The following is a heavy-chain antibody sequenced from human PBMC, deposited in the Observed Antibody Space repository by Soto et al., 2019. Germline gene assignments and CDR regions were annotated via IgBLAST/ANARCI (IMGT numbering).Heavy chain of an antibody. Sequence: SVKVSCKASGGTFSSYSTNWVRQAPGQGLEWMGGIIPIFGTANNAQKFQGRVTITADESATTVYMELSSLRSEDTAVYYCARAPTILNVKYYFDYWGQGTLVTVSS. CDR1: GGTFSSYS. D-gene: IGHD3-9*01. V-gene: IGHV1-69*13. CDR2: IIPIFGTA. J-gene: IGHJ4*02. CDR3: ARAPTILNVKYYFDY.